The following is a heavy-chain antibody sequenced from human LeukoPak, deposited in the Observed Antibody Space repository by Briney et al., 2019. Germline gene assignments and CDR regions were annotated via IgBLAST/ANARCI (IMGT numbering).Heavy chain of an antibody. J-gene: IGHJ4*02. V-gene: IGHV3-48*01. CDR1: GFTFSSYS. D-gene: IGHD3-22*01. Sequence: GGSLRLSCAASGFTFSSYSMNWVRQAPGKGLEWVSYISSSSSTIYYADSVKGRFTISRHNSKNTLYLQMNSLRAEDTAVYHCARDYYDSSGYYYLDYWGQGTLVTVSS. CDR3: ARDYYDSSGYYYLDY. CDR2: ISSSSSTI.